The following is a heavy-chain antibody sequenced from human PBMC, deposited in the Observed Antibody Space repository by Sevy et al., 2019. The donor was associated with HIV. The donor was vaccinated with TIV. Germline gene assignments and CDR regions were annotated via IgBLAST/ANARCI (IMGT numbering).Heavy chain of an antibody. D-gene: IGHD3-3*01. Sequence: GESLKISCAASGFTFSSYWMSWVRQAPGKGLEWVANIKQDGSEKYYVASVKGRFTISRDNAKNSLYLQMNSLRAEDTAVYYCARDFFTIFGVVITEGWFDPWGQGTLVTVSS. J-gene: IGHJ5*02. V-gene: IGHV3-7*01. CDR2: IKQDGSEK. CDR3: ARDFFTIFGVVITEGWFDP. CDR1: GFTFSSYW.